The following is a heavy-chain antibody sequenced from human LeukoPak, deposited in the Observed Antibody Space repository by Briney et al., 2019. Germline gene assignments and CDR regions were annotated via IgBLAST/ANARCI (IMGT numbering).Heavy chain of an antibody. Sequence: SEALSLTCTVSGGSISNYYWSWIRQPPGKGLEWIGYIYYSGSTNYNPSLKSRVTISVDTSKNQFSLKLSSVTAADTAVYYCARAARHYYDSSGEIDYWGQGTLVTVSS. CDR1: GGSISNYY. CDR3: ARAARHYYDSSGEIDY. D-gene: IGHD3-22*01. J-gene: IGHJ4*02. CDR2: IYYSGST. V-gene: IGHV4-59*01.